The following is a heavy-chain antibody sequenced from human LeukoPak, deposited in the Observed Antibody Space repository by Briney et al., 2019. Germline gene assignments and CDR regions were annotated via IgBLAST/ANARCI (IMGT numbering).Heavy chain of an antibody. Sequence: PGGSLRLSCAASGFTFSSYWMSWVRQAPGKGLEWVANIKKDGSEKYYVDSVEGRFTISRDNANNSLYLQMNSLRAEDTAVYYCASTSYSSGWSPLYYFDYWGQGTLVTVPS. CDR2: IKKDGSEK. CDR3: ASTSYSSGWSPLYYFDY. D-gene: IGHD6-19*01. J-gene: IGHJ4*02. V-gene: IGHV3-7*01. CDR1: GFTFSSYW.